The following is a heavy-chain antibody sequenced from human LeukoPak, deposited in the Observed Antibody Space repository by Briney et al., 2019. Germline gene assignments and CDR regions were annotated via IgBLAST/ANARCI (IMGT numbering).Heavy chain of an antibody. CDR1: GGSISSGDYY. CDR3: TRGAGWLIDY. D-gene: IGHD3-16*01. V-gene: IGHV4-61*08. J-gene: IGHJ4*02. Sequence: SQTLSLTRTVSGGSISSGDYYWSWIRQPPGKGLEWIGYFYNSGSSTYNPSLKSRVTISVDTSKEQFSLKVNSVTAADTAVYYCTRGAGWLIDYWGQGILVTVSS. CDR2: FYNSGSS.